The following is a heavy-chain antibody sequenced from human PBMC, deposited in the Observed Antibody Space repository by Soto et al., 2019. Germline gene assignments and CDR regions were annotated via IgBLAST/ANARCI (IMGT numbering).Heavy chain of an antibody. V-gene: IGHV4-31*03. CDR3: AXGRAGFFWSGRRDNWFDP. D-gene: IGHD3-3*01. CDR1: AGSISSGGYY. J-gene: IGHJ5*02. CDR2: IYYSGTT. Sequence: SSETLSLTCTVSAGSISSGGYYWSWIRQHPGKGLEWIAYIYYSGTTYYNPSLKSRVTISLDTSKNQFSLRLSPVTAADTAVYYCAXGRAGFFWSGRRDNWFDPWGQGTLVTSPQ.